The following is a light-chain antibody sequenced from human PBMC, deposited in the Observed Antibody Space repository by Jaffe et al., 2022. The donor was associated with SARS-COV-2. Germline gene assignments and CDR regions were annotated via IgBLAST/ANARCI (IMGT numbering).Light chain of an antibody. J-gene: IGKJ5*01. Sequence: EIVMTQSPATLSVSPGERATLSCRASQNVYSNLAWYQHKPGQAPRLLISGASARATGIPARFSGSGSGTEFTLTISSLQSEDFAVYYCQQYNNWPLTFGQGTRLEIK. CDR3: QQYNNWPLT. CDR1: QNVYSN. CDR2: GAS. V-gene: IGKV3-15*01.